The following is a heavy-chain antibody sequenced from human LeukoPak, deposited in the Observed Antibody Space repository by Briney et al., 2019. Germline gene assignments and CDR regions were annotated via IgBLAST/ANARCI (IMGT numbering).Heavy chain of an antibody. CDR2: IYDNGST. V-gene: IGHV4-4*02. CDR1: GGSISSTNW. J-gene: IGHJ4*02. D-gene: IGHD1-26*01. CDR3: ARVSSGATTVDY. Sequence: PSGTLSLTCAVSGGSISSTNWWNWVRQPPGKGLEWIGEIYDNGSTNYNPSLKSRVTISVDKSKNQFSLKLSSVTAADTAVYYCARVSSGATTVDYWGQGTLVTVSS.